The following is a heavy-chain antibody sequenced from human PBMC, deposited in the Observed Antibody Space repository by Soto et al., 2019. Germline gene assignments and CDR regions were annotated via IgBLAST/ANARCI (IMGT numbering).Heavy chain of an antibody. J-gene: IGHJ4*02. Sequence: SGGSLRPDCEASGFAFSSYAMSRVRQAPGKGLAWVSAISGSGGSTYYADSVKGRFTISRDNSKNTLYLQMNSLRAEDTAVYYCAKVVSSGWYDRYYFDYWGQGTLVTVSS. CDR1: GFAFSSYA. CDR2: ISGSGGST. D-gene: IGHD6-19*01. CDR3: AKVVSSGWYDRYYFDY. V-gene: IGHV3-23*01.